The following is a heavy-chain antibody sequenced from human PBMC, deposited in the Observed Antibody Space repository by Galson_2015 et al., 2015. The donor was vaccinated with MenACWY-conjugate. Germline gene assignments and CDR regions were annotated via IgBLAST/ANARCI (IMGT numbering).Heavy chain of an antibody. Sequence: FLRLSCAASEFTLSNAWMNWVRQAPGKGLEWVGIIKSKPDGGATDYAAPVKGRFTISRDDSKNTLYLQMNSLKTEDTAVYYCTTLTMIIIHDDYWGQGTLVTVSS. D-gene: IGHD3-22*01. CDR1: EFTLSNAW. CDR2: IKSKPDGGAT. V-gene: IGHV3-15*01. CDR3: TTLTMIIIHDDY. J-gene: IGHJ4*02.